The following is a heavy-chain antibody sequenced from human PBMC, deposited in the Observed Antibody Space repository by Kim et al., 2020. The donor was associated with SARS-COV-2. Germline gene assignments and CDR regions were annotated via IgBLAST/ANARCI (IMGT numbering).Heavy chain of an antibody. D-gene: IGHD3-16*01. V-gene: IGHV3-53*01. CDR3: ARDWGY. J-gene: IGHJ4*02. CDR2: RGGST. Sequence: RGGSTYYADYVKGRVTISRDKAKSTLYLQMISLRAEDTAVYYGARDWGYWGQGTLVTVSS.